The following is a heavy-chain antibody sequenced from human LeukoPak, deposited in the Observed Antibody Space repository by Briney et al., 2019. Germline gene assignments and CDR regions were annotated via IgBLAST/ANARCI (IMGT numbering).Heavy chain of an antibody. CDR2: IYYSGST. V-gene: IGHV4-59*12. J-gene: IGHJ4*02. D-gene: IGHD3-16*02. Sequence: SETLSLTCTVSGGSISSYYWSWIRQPPGKGLEWIGYIYYSGSTNYNPSLKSRVTISVDTSKNQFSLRLSSVTAADAAVYYCARRTFGGVIAYWGQGTLVTVSS. CDR3: ARRTFGGVIAY. CDR1: GGSISSYY.